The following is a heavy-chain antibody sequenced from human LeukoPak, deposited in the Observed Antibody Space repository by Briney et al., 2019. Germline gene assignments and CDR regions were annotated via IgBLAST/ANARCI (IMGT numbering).Heavy chain of an antibody. Sequence: SQTLSLTCAISGDSVSSNSAAWNWIRQSPSRGLEWLGSTYYRSKWYNDYAVSVKSRITINPDTSKNQFSLQLNSVTPEDTAVYYCARDFYDSSGYPYYFDYWGQGTLVTVSS. D-gene: IGHD3-22*01. CDR3: ARDFYDSSGYPYYFDY. V-gene: IGHV6-1*01. CDR2: TYYRSKWYN. CDR1: GDSVSSNSAA. J-gene: IGHJ4*02.